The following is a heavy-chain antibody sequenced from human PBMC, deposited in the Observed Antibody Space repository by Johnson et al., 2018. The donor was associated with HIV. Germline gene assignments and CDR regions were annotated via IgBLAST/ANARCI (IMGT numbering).Heavy chain of an antibody. J-gene: IGHJ3*01. Sequence: QVQLVESGGGVVQPGRSLRLSCAGSGFTFSDYGMHWVRQAPGKGLEWVAVISYDGSNKYYADSVTGRFTITRDNSKNTLYLHMNSLRAEDPAVYYCARGLTKDDAFDVWDQGTMGTVSS. V-gene: IGHV3-30*19. CDR3: ARGLTKDDAFDV. CDR1: GFTFSDYG. CDR2: ISYDGSNK. D-gene: IGHD4-11*01.